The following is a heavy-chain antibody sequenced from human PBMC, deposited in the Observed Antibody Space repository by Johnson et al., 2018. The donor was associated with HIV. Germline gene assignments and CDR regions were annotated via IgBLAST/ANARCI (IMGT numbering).Heavy chain of an antibody. CDR2: ISGEDAIT. CDR1: GFTFTSYA. V-gene: IGHV3-23*01. D-gene: IGHD2-21*01. J-gene: IGHJ3*02. Sequence: VQLLESGGGLVQPGGSLRLSCAVSGFTFTSYAMTWVRQAPGKGLEWVSAISGEDAITYYADSVKGRFPISRDNSKNTLYLQMSSLRAEDTAVYYCANALILDAFDIWGQGTMVTVSS. CDR3: ANALILDAFDI.